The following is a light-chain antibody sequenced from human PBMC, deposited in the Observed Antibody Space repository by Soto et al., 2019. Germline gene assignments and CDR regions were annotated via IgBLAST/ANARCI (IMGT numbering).Light chain of an antibody. Sequence: QLVLTQSPSASASLGASVKLTCTLSSGYSTYGIAWHQQQPEKGPRFLMKLNSDGSHNKGDGIPDRFSGSSSGAECYLTISSLQLEDEADYYCQTWGTGIWVFGGGTKLTVL. CDR3: QTWGTGIWV. V-gene: IGLV4-69*01. J-gene: IGLJ3*02. CDR1: SGYSTYG. CDR2: LNSDGSH.